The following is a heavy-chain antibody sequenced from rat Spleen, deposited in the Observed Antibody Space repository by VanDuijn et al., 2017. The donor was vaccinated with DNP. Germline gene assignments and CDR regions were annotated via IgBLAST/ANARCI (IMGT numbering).Heavy chain of an antibody. CDR1: GFTFSNYY. J-gene: IGHJ2*01. CDR2: ISYDGSST. V-gene: IGHV5-7*01. Sequence: EVQLVESGGGLVQPGRSLKLSCAASGFTFSNYYMAWVRQAPKKGLEWVATISYDGSSTYYRDSVKGRFTISRDNAKDTLYLQMDSLRSEDTATYYCTTSNYFDYWGQGVMVTVSS. CDR3: TTSNYFDY.